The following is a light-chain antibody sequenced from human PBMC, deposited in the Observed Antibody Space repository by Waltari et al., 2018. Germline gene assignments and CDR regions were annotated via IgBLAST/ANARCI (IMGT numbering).Light chain of an antibody. CDR1: ASTIGGNL. J-gene: IGLJ3*02. Sequence: QSVLTHPPSASGRPGQRVTISCSGTASTIGGNLVNWYQQLPGKAPKLLIYRSDLRPSGVPDRFSGSKSGTSASLAISGLQSEDEADYFCASWDDSLNGHWVFGGGTKVTVL. CDR2: RSD. V-gene: IGLV1-44*01. CDR3: ASWDDSLNGHWV.